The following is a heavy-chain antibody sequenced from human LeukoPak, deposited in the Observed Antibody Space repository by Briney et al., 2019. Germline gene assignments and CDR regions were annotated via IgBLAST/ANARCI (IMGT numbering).Heavy chain of an antibody. CDR3: ARDFRSSSGGFIYYYYGMDV. J-gene: IGHJ6*02. Sequence: PSETLSLTCTVSGGSISSSSYYWGWIRQPPGKGLEWIGSIYYSGSTYYNPSLKSRVTMSVDTSKNQFSLKLSSVTAADTAVYYCARDFRSSSGGFIYYYYGMDVWGQGTTVTVSS. CDR1: GGSISSSSYY. V-gene: IGHV4-39*07. D-gene: IGHD6-19*01. CDR2: IYYSGST.